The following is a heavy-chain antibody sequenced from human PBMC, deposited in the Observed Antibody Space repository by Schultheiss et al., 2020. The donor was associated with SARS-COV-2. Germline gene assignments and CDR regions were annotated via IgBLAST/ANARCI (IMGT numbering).Heavy chain of an antibody. V-gene: IGHV4-31*03. CDR2: IYYSGNT. Sequence: LRLSCIVSGGSISSGTYYWTWIRQHPGKGLEWIGHIYYSGNTNYNPSLKSRVSISVDTSKNQFSLRLTSLTAADTALYYCARQPSRTRSGLDYWGQGILGTVSS. J-gene: IGHJ4*02. CDR1: GGSISSGTYY. D-gene: IGHD2-2*01. CDR3: ARQPSRTRSGLDY.